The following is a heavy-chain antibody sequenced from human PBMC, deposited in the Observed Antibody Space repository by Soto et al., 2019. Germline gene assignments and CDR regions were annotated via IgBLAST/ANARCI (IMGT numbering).Heavy chain of an antibody. D-gene: IGHD1-26*01. CDR2: IWHDGNNK. V-gene: IGHV3-33*01. CDR1: GFTFSNYC. Sequence: GGSVRLSCAASGFTFSNYCMHWVRQAPGKGLEWVAIIWHDGNNKYYVDSVRGRFIITRDNSKNMRYLQVNSMRAEDTAVYDCASDLVGPLDSYGMDVWGQGTTVTVSS. J-gene: IGHJ6*02. CDR3: ASDLVGPLDSYGMDV.